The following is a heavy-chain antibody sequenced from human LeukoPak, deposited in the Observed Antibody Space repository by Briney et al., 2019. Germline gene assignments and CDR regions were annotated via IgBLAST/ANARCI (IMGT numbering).Heavy chain of an antibody. CDR1: GFTFCSQR. CDR2: INGGGSDT. Sequence: GGSLSLSCGASGFTFCSQRMQGARQAPGKGLVWVSRINGGGSDTSYADSVRGRFTISRENAKTTLYLQMNSPRAEDTAVFCCARDLLGGSYRNFDSWGQGTLVTASS. CDR3: ARDLLGGSYRNFDS. J-gene: IGHJ4*02. V-gene: IGHV3-74*01. D-gene: IGHD1-26*01.